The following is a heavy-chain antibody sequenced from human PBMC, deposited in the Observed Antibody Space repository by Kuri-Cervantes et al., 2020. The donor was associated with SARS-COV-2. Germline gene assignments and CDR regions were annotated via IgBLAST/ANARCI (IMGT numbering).Heavy chain of an antibody. V-gene: IGHV4-34*01. CDR2: INHSGST. CDR1: GGSFSGCY. Sequence: SETLSLTCAVYGGSFSGCYWSWTRQPPGKGLEWIGEINHSGSTNYNPSLKSRVTISVDTSKNQFSLKLSSVAAADTAVYYCARHLAVAPPRDYWGQGTLVTVSS. J-gene: IGHJ4*02. CDR3: ARHLAVAPPRDY. D-gene: IGHD6-19*01.